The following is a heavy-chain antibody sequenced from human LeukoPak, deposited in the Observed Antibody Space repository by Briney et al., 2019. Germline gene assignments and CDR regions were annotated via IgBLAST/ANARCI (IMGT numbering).Heavy chain of an antibody. V-gene: IGHV1-69*13. CDR3: ARDLDGDYSNYYYGMDV. Sequence: SVKVSCKASGGTFSSYAISWVRQAPGQGLEWMGGIIPIFGTANYAQKFQGRVTITADESTSTAYMELSSLRSEDTAVYYCARDLDGDYSNYYYGMDVWGQGTTVTVSS. CDR2: IIPIFGTA. D-gene: IGHD4-17*01. J-gene: IGHJ6*02. CDR1: GGTFSSYA.